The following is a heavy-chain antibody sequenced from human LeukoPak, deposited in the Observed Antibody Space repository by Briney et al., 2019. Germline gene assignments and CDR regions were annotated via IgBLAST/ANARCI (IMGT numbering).Heavy chain of an antibody. D-gene: IGHD6-13*01. J-gene: IGHJ2*01. Sequence: GESLKISCEGSGYTFTSYWIGWVRQMPGKGLEWMGIIYPGDSDTTYSPSFQGQVTISADKSISTAYLQWSSLKASDTAMYYCAREYSSSWYGYFDLWGRGTLVTVSS. V-gene: IGHV5-51*01. CDR1: GYTFTSYW. CDR3: AREYSSSWYGYFDL. CDR2: IYPGDSDT.